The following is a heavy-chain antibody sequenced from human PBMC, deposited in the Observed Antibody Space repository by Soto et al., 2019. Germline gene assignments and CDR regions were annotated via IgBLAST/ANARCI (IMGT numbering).Heavy chain of an antibody. CDR2: IYSTGTT. V-gene: IGHV3-53*01. D-gene: IGHD3-10*01. J-gene: IGHJ4*02. CDR3: AKDGRGSGSHYNSFGY. Sequence: EVQLVESGGGLIQPGGSLKLSCAASGFNVGNKYMSWVRQAPGKGLEWVSLIYSTGTTKYADSVKGRFTVSRDNAKNTLYLQMNSLRAEDTAVYYCAKDGRGSGSHYNSFGYWGQGTLVTVSS. CDR1: GFNVGNKY.